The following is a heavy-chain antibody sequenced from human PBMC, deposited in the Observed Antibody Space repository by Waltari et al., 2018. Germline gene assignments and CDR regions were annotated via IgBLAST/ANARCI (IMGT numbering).Heavy chain of an antibody. CDR2: INHSGST. CDR3: ARVPFYRIVHPPRGAFDI. D-gene: IGHD2-8*01. J-gene: IGHJ3*02. Sequence: QVQLQQWGAGLLKPSETLSLTCAVYGGSFSGYYWSWIRQPPGKGLEWIGEINHSGSTNYNPSLKSRVTISVDTSKNQFSLKLSSVTAADTAVYYCARVPFYRIVHPPRGAFDIWGQGTMVTVSS. CDR1: GGSFSGYY. V-gene: IGHV4-34*01.